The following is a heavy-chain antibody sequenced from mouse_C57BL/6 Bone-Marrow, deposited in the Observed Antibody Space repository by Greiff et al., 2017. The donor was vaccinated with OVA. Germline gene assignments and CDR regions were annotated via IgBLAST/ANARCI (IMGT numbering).Heavy chain of an antibody. CDR2: ISSGSSTI. Sequence: EVHLVESGGGLVKPGGSLKLSCAASGFTFSDYGMHWVRQAPEKGLEWVAYISSGSSTIYYADTVKGRFTISRDNAKNTLFLQMTSLRSEDTAMYYCARNCYYGSSYDVDYWGQGTTLTVSS. V-gene: IGHV5-17*01. CDR3: ARNCYYGSSYDVDY. CDR1: GFTFSDYG. D-gene: IGHD1-1*01. J-gene: IGHJ2*01.